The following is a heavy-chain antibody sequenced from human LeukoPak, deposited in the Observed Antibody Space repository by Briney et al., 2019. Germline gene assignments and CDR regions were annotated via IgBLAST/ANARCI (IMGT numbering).Heavy chain of an antibody. CDR3: ARVSLDNSMATDY. V-gene: IGHV4-59*01. CDR1: GGSFSSYY. Sequence: SETLSLTCAVYGGSFSSYYWGWIRQPPGKGLEWIGSIYYSGSTNYNPSLKSRVTISVDTSKNQFSLKLSSVTAADTAVYYCARVSLDNSMATDYWGQGTLVTVSS. D-gene: IGHD5-24*01. J-gene: IGHJ4*02. CDR2: IYYSGST.